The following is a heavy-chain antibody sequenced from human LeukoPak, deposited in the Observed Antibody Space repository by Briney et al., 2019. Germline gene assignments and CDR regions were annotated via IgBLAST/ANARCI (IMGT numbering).Heavy chain of an antibody. V-gene: IGHV4-59*01. J-gene: IGHJ4*02. Sequence: SETLSLTCAVYGGSFSGYYWSWIRQPPGKGLEWIGYIHYTGSPNYNPSLKSRVTISVDTSKHQFSLRLNSVTAADTAVYYCARVDTVTTTFDYWGQGTLVTVSS. D-gene: IGHD4-17*01. CDR3: ARVDTVTTTFDY. CDR1: GGSFSGYY. CDR2: IHYTGSP.